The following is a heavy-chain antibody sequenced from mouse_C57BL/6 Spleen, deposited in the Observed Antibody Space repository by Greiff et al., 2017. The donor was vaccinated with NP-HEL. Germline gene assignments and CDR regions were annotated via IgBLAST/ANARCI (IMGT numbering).Heavy chain of an antibody. CDR3: ARSNYEYDGYYFDY. CDR2: INPGSGGT. J-gene: IGHJ2*01. D-gene: IGHD2-4*01. V-gene: IGHV1-54*01. CDR1: GYAFTNYL. Sequence: QVQLQQSGAELVRPGTSVKVSCKASGYAFTNYLIEWVKQRPGQGLEWIGVINPGSGGTNYNEKFKGKATLTADKSSSTAYMQLSSLTSEDSAVYFCARSNYEYDGYYFDYWGQGTTLTVSS.